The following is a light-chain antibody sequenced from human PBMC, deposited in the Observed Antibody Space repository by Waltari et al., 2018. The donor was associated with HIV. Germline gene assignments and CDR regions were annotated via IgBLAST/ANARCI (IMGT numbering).Light chain of an antibody. Sequence: QSVLTQPPSASGTPGQRVTISCSGSNIGINTVSWYQHVPGTAPQLLIYTDDQRPLGVPDRFSASKSGTAASLVISGLLSEDEAEYYCAVWDDSLNHVFGTGTKVTVL. V-gene: IGLV1-44*01. CDR3: AVWDDSLNHV. CDR2: TDD. CDR1: SNIGINT. J-gene: IGLJ1*01.